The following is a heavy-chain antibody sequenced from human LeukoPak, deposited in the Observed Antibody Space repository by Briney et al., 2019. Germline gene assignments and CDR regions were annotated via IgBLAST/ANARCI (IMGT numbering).Heavy chain of an antibody. CDR1: GFTFSSYA. Sequence: GGSLRLSCAASGFTFSSYAMGWVRQAPGKGLEWVSAISGSGGSTYYADSVKGRFTVSRDSSKNTLYVQMTSLRAEDTAVYYCAKQYSSGWYYFDYWGQGTLVTVSS. CDR3: AKQYSSGWYYFDY. D-gene: IGHD6-19*01. V-gene: IGHV3-23*01. J-gene: IGHJ4*02. CDR2: ISGSGGST.